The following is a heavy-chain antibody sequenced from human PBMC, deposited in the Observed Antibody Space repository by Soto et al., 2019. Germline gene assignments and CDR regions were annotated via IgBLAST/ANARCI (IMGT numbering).Heavy chain of an antibody. V-gene: IGHV4-31*01. CDR3: ARVFSDSSSFFDP. CDR1: GGYVSSGVYY. CDR2: IYYSGST. D-gene: IGHD6-13*01. Sequence: SETLSLTCTVSGGYVSSGVYYWCWIRQHPGKGMEWIGYIYYSGSTYYNQSLKSQVTISVDTSKNQFSLKLSSVTAADTAVYYCARVFSDSSSFFDPWGQGTLVTVSS. J-gene: IGHJ5*02.